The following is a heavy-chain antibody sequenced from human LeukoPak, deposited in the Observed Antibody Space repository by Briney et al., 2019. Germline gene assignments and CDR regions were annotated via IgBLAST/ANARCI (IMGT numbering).Heavy chain of an antibody. D-gene: IGHD2-21*01. V-gene: IGHV4-39*01. CDR2: IYYSGST. J-gene: IGHJ4*02. CDR1: GGSISSSSYY. Sequence: SETLSLTCTVSGGSISSSSYYWGWIRQPPGKGLEWIGSIYYSGSTYYNPSLKSRVTISVDTSKNQFSLRLSSVTAADTAVYYCARQLPAYYFDYWGQGTLVTVSS. CDR3: ARQLPAYYFDY.